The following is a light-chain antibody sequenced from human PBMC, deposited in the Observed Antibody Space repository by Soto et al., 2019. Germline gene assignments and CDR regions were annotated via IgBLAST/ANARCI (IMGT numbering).Light chain of an antibody. Sequence: QSALTQPASVSGSPGQSITISCAGTSSDVGGSNYVSWYQQHPGKAPKLMIYDVYNRPSGISNRFSGSKSGNTASLTISGVQAEDEADYYCSSHSSSGTLEVFGAGTKLTVL. CDR3: SSHSSSGTLEV. CDR2: DVY. CDR1: SSDVGGSNY. J-gene: IGLJ2*01. V-gene: IGLV2-14*03.